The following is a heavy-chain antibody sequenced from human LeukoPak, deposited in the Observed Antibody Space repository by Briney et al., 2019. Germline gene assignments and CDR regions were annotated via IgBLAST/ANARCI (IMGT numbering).Heavy chain of an antibody. Sequence: GRSLRLSCAASGFTFDDYAMHWVRQAPGKGLEWVSGISWNSGSIGYADSVKGRFTISRDNAKNSLYLQMNSLRAEDTALYYCAKVGYCSGGSCYTQTFFDYWGQGTLVTVSS. V-gene: IGHV3-9*01. D-gene: IGHD2-15*01. J-gene: IGHJ4*02. CDR1: GFTFDDYA. CDR2: ISWNSGSI. CDR3: AKVGYCSGGSCYTQTFFDY.